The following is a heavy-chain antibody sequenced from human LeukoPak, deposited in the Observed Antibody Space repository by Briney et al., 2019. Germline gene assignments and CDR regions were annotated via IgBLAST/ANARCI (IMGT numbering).Heavy chain of an antibody. D-gene: IGHD1-26*01. V-gene: IGHV4-34*10. CDR1: GESFSGYY. J-gene: IGHJ5*02. CDR3: PRRREQQYPNSFDA. CDR2: IIQSGGT. Sequence: NRSETPSVTCAVNGESFSGYYWSWIRQPPGKGLEWIGEIIQSGGTNHNPSLQTRITVQTDTSNNQFSLTLSSQSAAHTPVHYLPRRREQQYPNSFDAWGQGTLVIVSS.